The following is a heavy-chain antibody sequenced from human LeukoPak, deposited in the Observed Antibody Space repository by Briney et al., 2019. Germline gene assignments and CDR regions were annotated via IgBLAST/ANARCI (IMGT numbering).Heavy chain of an antibody. J-gene: IGHJ4*02. CDR3: ARHGVGDGDNF. D-gene: IGHD5-24*01. V-gene: IGHV4-59*08. CDR2: IYYSGDT. CDR1: GASMSSYY. Sequence: SETLSLTCTASGASMSSYYWSWIRQPPGRGLEWIGYIYYSGDTNYSPSLKSRVTMSLDPSKSQFSLKLRSVTAADTAVYYCARHGVGDGDNFWGQGALVTVSS.